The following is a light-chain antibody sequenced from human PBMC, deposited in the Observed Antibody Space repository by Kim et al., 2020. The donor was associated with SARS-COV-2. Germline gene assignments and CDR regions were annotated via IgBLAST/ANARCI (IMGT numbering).Light chain of an antibody. Sequence: SSELTQPPSVSVSPGQTASITCSGDKLGNKYACWYQQKPGQSPVLVIYQDNRRPSGIPERFSGSNSGNTATLTISGTQAMDEADYYCQAWDSSTERVFGGGTQLTVL. CDR3: QAWDSSTERV. J-gene: IGLJ7*01. V-gene: IGLV3-1*01. CDR1: KLGNKY. CDR2: QDN.